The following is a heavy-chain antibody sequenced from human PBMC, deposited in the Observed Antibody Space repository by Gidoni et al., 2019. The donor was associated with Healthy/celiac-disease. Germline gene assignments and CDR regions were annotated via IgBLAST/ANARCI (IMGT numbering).Heavy chain of an antibody. CDR1: GFTFSSYA. J-gene: IGHJ6*02. CDR3: AKEGSGSSFYYGMDV. Sequence: EVQLLESGGGLVQPGGSLRLSCSASGFTFSSYAMSWVRPAPGKGLEWVSAISGSGGSTYYADSVKGRFTISRDNSKNTLYLQMNSLRAEDTAVYYCAKEGSGSSFYYGMDVWGQGTTVTVSS. V-gene: IGHV3-23*01. CDR2: ISGSGGST. D-gene: IGHD3-10*01.